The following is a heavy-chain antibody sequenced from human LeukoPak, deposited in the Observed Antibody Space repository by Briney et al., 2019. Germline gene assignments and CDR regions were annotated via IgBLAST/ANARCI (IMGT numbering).Heavy chain of an antibody. Sequence: SETLSLTCAVYGGSFSGYYWSWIRQPPGKGLEWIGEINHSGSTNYNPSLKSRVTISVDTSKNQFSLKLSSVTAADTAVYYCARGGTGSGWYRVSRFDPWGQGTLVTVSS. J-gene: IGHJ5*02. CDR1: GGSFSGYY. V-gene: IGHV4-34*01. CDR3: ARGGTGSGWYRVSRFDP. D-gene: IGHD6-19*01. CDR2: INHSGST.